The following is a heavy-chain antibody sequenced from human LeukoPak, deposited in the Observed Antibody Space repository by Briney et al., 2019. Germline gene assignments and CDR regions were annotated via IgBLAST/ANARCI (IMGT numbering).Heavy chain of an antibody. J-gene: IGHJ5*02. V-gene: IGHV1-8*02. CDR2: MNPNSGNT. CDR3: ARGLATWFDP. Sequence: ASVTVSCTASGGTFSSYAISWARQATGQGLEWMGWMNPNSGNTGYAQKFQGRVTMTRNTSISTAYMELSSLRSEDTAVYYCARGLATWFDPWGQGTLVTVSS. CDR1: GGTFSSYA.